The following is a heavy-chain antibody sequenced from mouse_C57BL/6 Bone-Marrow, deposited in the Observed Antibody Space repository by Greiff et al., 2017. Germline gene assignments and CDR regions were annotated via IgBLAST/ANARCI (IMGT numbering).Heavy chain of an antibody. CDR1: GFTFSDYG. Sequence: EVKLVESGGGLVKPGGSLKLSCAASGFTFSDYGMHWVRQAPEKGLEWVAYISSGSSTIYYADTVKGRFTISRDNAKHTLFLRMTSLRSEDTAMYYCARRRFFDYWGQGTTLTVSS. J-gene: IGHJ2*01. CDR3: ARRRFFDY. CDR2: ISSGSSTI. V-gene: IGHV5-17*01.